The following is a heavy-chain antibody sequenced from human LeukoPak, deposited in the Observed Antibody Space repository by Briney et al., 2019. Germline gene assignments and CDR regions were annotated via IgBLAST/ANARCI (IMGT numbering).Heavy chain of an antibody. Sequence: ASVKVSCKASGYTFTTYAMHWVRQAPGQRLEWTGWINAGNGNTKYSQKFQARVTITRDTSASIAYMELSSLRSEDTAVYYCARGSTYYESSGQVPFDYWGQGTLVTVSS. CDR1: GYTFTTYA. CDR3: ARGSTYYESSGQVPFDY. V-gene: IGHV1-3*01. D-gene: IGHD3-22*01. J-gene: IGHJ4*02. CDR2: INAGNGNT.